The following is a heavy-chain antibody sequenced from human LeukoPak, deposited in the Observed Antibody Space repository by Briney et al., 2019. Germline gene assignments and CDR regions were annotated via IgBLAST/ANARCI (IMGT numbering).Heavy chain of an antibody. CDR1: GDSMSYSY. J-gene: IGHJ4*02. CDR3: ARQGGAFGPLDY. V-gene: IGHV4-59*08. D-gene: IGHD3/OR15-3a*01. Sequence: SETLSLTCTVSGDSMSYSYWSWIRQSPGKGLEWIAFVHYTGTTHYNPSLRSRVTISMDTSRNQYSLRMTSVTAEDTAVYYCARQGGAFGPLDYWGQETLVTVSS. CDR2: VHYTGTT.